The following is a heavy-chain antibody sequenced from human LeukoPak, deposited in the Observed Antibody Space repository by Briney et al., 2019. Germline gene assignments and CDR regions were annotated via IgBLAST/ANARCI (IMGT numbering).Heavy chain of an antibody. Sequence: GGSLRLPCAASGFTFSDYYMRWIRQAPGKGLEWVSYISSSSSYTNYADSVKGRFTISRDNAKNSLYLQMNSLRAEDTAVYYCARSPGGGGYSGYEDFDYWGQGTLVTVSS. V-gene: IGHV3-11*06. CDR1: GFTFSDYY. D-gene: IGHD5-12*01. CDR2: ISSSSSYT. CDR3: ARSPGGGGYSGYEDFDY. J-gene: IGHJ4*02.